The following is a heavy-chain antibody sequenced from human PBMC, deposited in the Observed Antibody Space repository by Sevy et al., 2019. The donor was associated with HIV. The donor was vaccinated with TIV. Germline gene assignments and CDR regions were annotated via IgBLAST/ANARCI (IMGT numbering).Heavy chain of an antibody. V-gene: IGHV3-13*05. CDR3: TRHGILPYGSGKAFDI. D-gene: IGHD3-10*01. CDR2: IGTLADP. J-gene: IGHJ3*02. Sequence: GGSLRLSCVGSGLIFSNYDMHWVRQRTGKGLEWVASIGTLADPFYPDSVKGRFTISRENAKNSLFLQMNDLRVGDTAVYFCTRHGILPYGSGKAFDIWGRGTTVTVSS. CDR1: GLIFSNYD.